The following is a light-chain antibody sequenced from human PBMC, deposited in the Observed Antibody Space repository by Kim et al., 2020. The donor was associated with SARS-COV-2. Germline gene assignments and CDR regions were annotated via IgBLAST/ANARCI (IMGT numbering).Light chain of an antibody. V-gene: IGKV3-11*01. CDR2: DTS. CDR1: QSVSSH. CDR3: QQRSTWPV. J-gene: IGKJ4*01. Sequence: SRSPGERATLSCRASQSVSSHFAWYQPKPGQAPRLLIYDTSDRATGIPARFSGSGSGTDFTLTISSLEPEDFAVYYCQQRSTWPVFGGGTKVDIK.